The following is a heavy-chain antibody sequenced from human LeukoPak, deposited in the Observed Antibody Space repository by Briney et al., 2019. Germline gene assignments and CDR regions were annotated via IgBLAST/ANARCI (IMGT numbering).Heavy chain of an antibody. CDR3: AKSRIVVVTAIDY. Sequence: GGSLRLSCVASGFTFSNYAMSWVRQAPGKGLEWVSAITGSGDSTFNADSVKGRFTISRDNSKNTLHLQMNNLRAEDTAVYYCAKSRIVVVTAIDYWGQGILVTVSS. V-gene: IGHV3-23*01. CDR1: GFTFSNYA. CDR2: ITGSGDST. D-gene: IGHD2-21*02. J-gene: IGHJ4*02.